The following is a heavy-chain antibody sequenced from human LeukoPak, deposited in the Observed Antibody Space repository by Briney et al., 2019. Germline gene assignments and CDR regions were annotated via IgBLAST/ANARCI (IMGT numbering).Heavy chain of an antibody. D-gene: IGHD6-19*01. V-gene: IGHV3-23*01. CDR1: GVTFSSYA. Sequence: GGSLRLSCAASGVTFSSYAMTWVRQAPGKGLEWVSSINGAGSNTYYADSVKGRFTISRDNSKNTLYLQMNSLRAEDTAVYYCAKDGDQWLPTYYFDYWGQGTLVTVSS. CDR2: INGAGSNT. CDR3: AKDGDQWLPTYYFDY. J-gene: IGHJ4*02.